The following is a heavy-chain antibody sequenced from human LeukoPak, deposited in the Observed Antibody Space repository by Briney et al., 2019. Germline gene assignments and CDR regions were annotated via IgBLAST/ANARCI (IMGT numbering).Heavy chain of an antibody. Sequence: PGGSLRLSCTPSRFSFSNYWMAWVRQAPGKGLEWVGNINQDGSERNYVDSVKGRFTISRDNAKNSLFLQMNSLRVEDTAVYYCARGADSGYSSDNWGQGTLVSVSS. CDR2: INQDGSER. J-gene: IGHJ4*02. D-gene: IGHD3-9*01. V-gene: IGHV3-7*01. CDR1: RFSFSNYW. CDR3: ARGADSGYSSDN.